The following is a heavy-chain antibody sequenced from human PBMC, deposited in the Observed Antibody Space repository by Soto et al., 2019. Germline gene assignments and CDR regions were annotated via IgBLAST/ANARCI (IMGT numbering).Heavy chain of an antibody. J-gene: IGHJ5*02. CDR3: DPNWNLDH. CDR1: GFTLSNAW. Sequence: GGSLRLSCAASGFTLSNAWVSWVRQAPGKGLEWVGRIKNKIEGGTTDYAVPVKGRFTISRDDSKNMLYLQMNSLITEDTAVYYCDPNWNLDHWGQGTPVTVSS. V-gene: IGHV3-15*01. CDR2: IKNKIEGGTT. D-gene: IGHD1-20*01.